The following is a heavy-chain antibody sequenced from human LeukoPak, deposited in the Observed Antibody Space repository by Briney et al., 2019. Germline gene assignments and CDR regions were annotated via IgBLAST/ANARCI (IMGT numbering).Heavy chain of an antibody. J-gene: IGHJ4*02. Sequence: GGSLRLSCAACGFTFSTYSMSWVRQAPGKGLEWVSAIRSGGENTYYADSVRGRFTISRDNSRGTLSLQMNSLRAEDTAVYFCAILSWDGRGSFYWGQGTLVTVSS. CDR2: IRSGGENT. V-gene: IGHV3-23*01. CDR3: AILSWDGRGSFY. D-gene: IGHD2/OR15-2a*01. CDR1: GFTFSTYS.